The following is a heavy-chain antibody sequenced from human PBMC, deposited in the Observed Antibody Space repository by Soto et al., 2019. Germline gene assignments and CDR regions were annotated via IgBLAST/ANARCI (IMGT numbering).Heavy chain of an antibody. CDR1: GFTFSSYA. V-gene: IGHV3-23*03. J-gene: IGHJ4*02. CDR3: AKDPARGSFDYFDY. Sequence: HTGGSLRLSCAASGFTFSSYAMRWVRQAPGKGLVWVSRINSDGSRTSYADSVTGRFTISRDNAKNTLNLQMSSLGGDDTAVYYCAKDPARGSFDYFDYWGQGTLVT. CDR2: INSDGSRT. D-gene: IGHD1-26*01.